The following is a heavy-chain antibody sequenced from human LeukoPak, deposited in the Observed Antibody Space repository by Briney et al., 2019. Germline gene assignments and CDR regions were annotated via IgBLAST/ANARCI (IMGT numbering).Heavy chain of an antibody. V-gene: IGHV4-59*01. D-gene: IGHD4-17*01. Sequence: PSETLSLTCSVSGDSMTGYYWSGIRQPPGKGLEWIGYIYYTGTTNYNPSLKSRVTISVDTSKNQFSLRLTSVTAADTAVYFCARDFDGDYGARWGQGILVSVSP. CDR3: ARDFDGDYGAR. CDR1: GDSMTGYY. J-gene: IGHJ4*02. CDR2: IYYTGTT.